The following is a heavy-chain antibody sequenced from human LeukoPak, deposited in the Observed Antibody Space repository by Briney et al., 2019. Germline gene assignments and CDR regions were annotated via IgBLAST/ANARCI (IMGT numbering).Heavy chain of an antibody. CDR2: ISSSSSYI. CDR1: GFTFSSYS. D-gene: IGHD6-25*01. J-gene: IGHJ4*02. CDR3: ARLTRPGYSGGWPFFEY. Sequence: PGGSLRLSCAASGFTFSSYSMNWVRQAPGKGLEWVSSISSSSSYIYYADSVKGRFTISRDNSENTLYLQMNSLRAEDTAVYYCARLTRPGYSGGWPFFEYWGQGTLVTVSS. V-gene: IGHV3-21*04.